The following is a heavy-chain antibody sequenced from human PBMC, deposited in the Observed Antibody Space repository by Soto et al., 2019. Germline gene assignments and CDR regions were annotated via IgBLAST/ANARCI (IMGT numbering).Heavy chain of an antibody. CDR3: MRSRPKSNVLAY. D-gene: IGHD2-8*01. V-gene: IGHV3-11*03. CDR2: SSNSGTFT. Sequence: GRSLRLSCAASGFIISDHYMSLIRQAPGKGLEWVSYSSNSGTFTKYADSVKGRFSISRDNAKNSLYLEINSLRGEDTAIYYCMRSRPKSNVLAYWGQVTTVTVS. J-gene: IGHJ4*02. CDR1: GFIISDHY.